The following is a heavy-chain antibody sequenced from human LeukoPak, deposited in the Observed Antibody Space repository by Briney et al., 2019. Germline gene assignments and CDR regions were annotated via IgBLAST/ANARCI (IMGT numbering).Heavy chain of an antibody. CDR1: GYTLTELS. Sequence: ASVKVSCKVSGYTLTELSMHWVRQAPGKGLEWMGGFDPEDGETIYAQKFQGRVTMTEDTSTDTAYMELSSLRSEDTAVYYCATRRGSTYYYDSSGYSFDYWGQGTLVTVSS. D-gene: IGHD3-22*01. J-gene: IGHJ4*02. CDR3: ATRRGSTYYYDSSGYSFDY. CDR2: FDPEDGET. V-gene: IGHV1-24*01.